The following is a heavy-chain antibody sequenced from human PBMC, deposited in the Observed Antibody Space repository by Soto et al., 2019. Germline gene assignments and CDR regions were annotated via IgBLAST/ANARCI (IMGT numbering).Heavy chain of an antibody. Sequence: GASVKVSCKASGYTFTTYGISWVRQAPGQGLEWLGWINTHNGNTNYAQNLQGRVIMTADTSTSTAYMELRSLRSDDTAVYYCARGVGASYYFDYWGQGTLVTVSS. J-gene: IGHJ4*02. D-gene: IGHD1-26*01. CDR2: INTHNGNT. CDR3: ARGVGASYYFDY. CDR1: GYTFTTYG. V-gene: IGHV1-18*01.